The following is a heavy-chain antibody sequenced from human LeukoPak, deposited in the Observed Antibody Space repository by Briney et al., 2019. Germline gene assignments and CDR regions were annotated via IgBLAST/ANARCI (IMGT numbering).Heavy chain of an antibody. CDR2: IQYDGKNE. D-gene: IGHD5-24*01. J-gene: IGHJ3*02. Sequence: GGSLSLSCAASGFTFSDYYMHWVRQAPGKGLEWVAFIQYDGKNEYYADSVKGRFTISKDNSKNTLYLQMNSLKAEDTAVYYCAKDSGHDGYAFDIWGPGTMVTVSS. CDR1: GFTFSDYY. CDR3: AKDSGHDGYAFDI. V-gene: IGHV3-30*02.